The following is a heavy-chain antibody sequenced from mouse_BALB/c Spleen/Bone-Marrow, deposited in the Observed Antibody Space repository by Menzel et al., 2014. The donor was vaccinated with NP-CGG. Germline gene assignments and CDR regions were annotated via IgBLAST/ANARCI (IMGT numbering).Heavy chain of an antibody. V-gene: IGHV1-63*02. D-gene: IGHD3-2*01. CDR2: IYPGGGYT. CDR1: GYTFTNYW. CDR3: AIRGDISGYGFAY. J-gene: IGHJ3*01. Sequence: VQLVESGAELVRPGTSVKMSCKAAGYTFTNYWIGWIKQRPGHGLEWIGDIYPGGGYTNYNEKFQGKATLTADTSSSTAYMQLSSLTSEDSAIFYYAIRGDISGYGFAYWGQGTLVTVSA.